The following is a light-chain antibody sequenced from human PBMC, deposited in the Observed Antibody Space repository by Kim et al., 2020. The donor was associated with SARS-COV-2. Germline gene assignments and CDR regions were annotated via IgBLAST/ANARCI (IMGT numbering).Light chain of an antibody. CDR3: SSYTSSSTYV. CDR1: SSDVGGYNY. Sequence: GQSITISSTGTSSDVGGYNYVSWYQQHPGKAPKLIIYDVSNRPSGVSNRFSGSKSGNTASLTISGLQAEDEADYYCSSYTSSSTYVFGTGTKVTVL. V-gene: IGLV2-14*03. CDR2: DVS. J-gene: IGLJ1*01.